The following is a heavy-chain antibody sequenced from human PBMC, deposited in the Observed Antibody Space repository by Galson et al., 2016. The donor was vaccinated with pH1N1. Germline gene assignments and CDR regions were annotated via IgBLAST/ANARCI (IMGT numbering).Heavy chain of an antibody. V-gene: IGHV1-46*03. CDR1: EYIFTRDY. CDR3: IRDLGRLRDF. D-gene: IGHD7-27*01. J-gene: IGHJ4*02. Sequence: SVKVSCKASEYIFTRDYFHWVRQAPGQGLEWMGVIDPSNGGTTFAQKFQGLVTMTRDTSTSTVCMEVSGLKSDDTAVYYCIRDLGRLRDFWGQGTLVTVSS. CDR2: IDPSNGGT.